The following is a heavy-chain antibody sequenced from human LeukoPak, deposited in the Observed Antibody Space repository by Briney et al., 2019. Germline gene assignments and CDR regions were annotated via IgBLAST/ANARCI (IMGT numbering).Heavy chain of an antibody. CDR2: IIPIFGTA. V-gene: IGHV1-69*01. J-gene: IGHJ3*02. Sequence: SVKVSCKASGGTFSSYAISWVRQAPGQGLEWMGGIIPIFGTANYAQKFQGRVTITADESTSTAYMELSSLRSEDTAVYYCAREGPYYDILTGYSSGAFDIWGQGTMVTVSS. CDR3: AREGPYYDILTGYSSGAFDI. CDR1: GGTFSSYA. D-gene: IGHD3-9*01.